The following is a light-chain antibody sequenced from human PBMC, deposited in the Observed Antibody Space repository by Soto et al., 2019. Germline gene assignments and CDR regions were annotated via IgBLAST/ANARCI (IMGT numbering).Light chain of an antibody. V-gene: IGLV1-47*01. Sequence: QAVVTQPPSASGTPGQRVTISCSGSSSNIGSNYVYWYQQLPGTAPKLLIQRNNQRPSGVPDRFSGSKSGTSASLAISGLQSEDEADYYCAAWDDSLSALVFGGGTKLTVL. J-gene: IGLJ2*01. CDR2: RNN. CDR1: SSNIGSNY. CDR3: AAWDDSLSALV.